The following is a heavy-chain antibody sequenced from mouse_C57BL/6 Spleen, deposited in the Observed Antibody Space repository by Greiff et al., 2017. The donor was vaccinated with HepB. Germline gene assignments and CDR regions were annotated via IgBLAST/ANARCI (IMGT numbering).Heavy chain of an antibody. Sequence: QVQLQQPGAELVKPGASVKLSCKASGYTFTSYWMHWVKQRPIQGLEWIVNIDPSDSETHYNQKFKDKATMTVDKSTSTAYMQLSSLTSADSAVYYCARGYYGEHRYYFDCWGQGTTLTVSS. CDR1: GYTFTSYW. CDR2: IDPSDSET. CDR3: ARGYYGEHRYYFDC. J-gene: IGHJ2*01. V-gene: IGHV1-52*01. D-gene: IGHD1-1*01.